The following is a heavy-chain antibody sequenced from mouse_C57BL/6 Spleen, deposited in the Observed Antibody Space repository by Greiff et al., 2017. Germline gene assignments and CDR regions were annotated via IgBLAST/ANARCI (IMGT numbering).Heavy chain of an antibody. D-gene: IGHD2-5*01. J-gene: IGHJ4*01. V-gene: IGHV1-50*01. CDR1: GYTFTSYW. Sequence: QVQLQQPGAELVKPGASVKLSCKASGYTFTSYWMQWVKQRPGQGLEWIGEIDPSDSYTNYNQEFKGKATLTVDTASSTAYMQLSSLTAADSAVYYCARICYSNYFYYAMDYWGQGTSVTVSS. CDR3: ARICYSNYFYYAMDY. CDR2: IDPSDSYT.